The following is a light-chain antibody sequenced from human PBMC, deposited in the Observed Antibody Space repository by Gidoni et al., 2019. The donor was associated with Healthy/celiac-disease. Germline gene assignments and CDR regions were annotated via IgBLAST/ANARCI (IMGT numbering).Light chain of an antibody. CDR2: GKN. J-gene: IGLJ1*01. Sequence: SSELTQDPAVSVALGQTVRITCQGDSLRSYYASWYQQKPGQAPVLVIYGKNNRPSGIPDLFSGSSSGNTASLTITGAQAEDEADYYCNSRDSSGNHPGVFGTGTKVTVL. CDR1: SLRSYY. CDR3: NSRDSSGNHPGV. V-gene: IGLV3-19*01.